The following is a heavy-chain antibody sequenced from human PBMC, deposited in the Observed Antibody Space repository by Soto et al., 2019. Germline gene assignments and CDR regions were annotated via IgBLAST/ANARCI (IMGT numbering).Heavy chain of an antibody. D-gene: IGHD1-7*01. CDR2: ISSNGGTT. CDR1: GFTFSSYD. J-gene: IGHJ5*02. Sequence: EVQLAESGGGMVQPGGSLRLSCVASGFTFSSYDMHWVRQAPGKGLEYVSSISSNGGTTYYGNSVKGRFTISRDNSKNTLYLQMGSLRAEEMAVYYCVIRVSANYDHWGQGTLVAVSS. V-gene: IGHV3-64*01. CDR3: VIRVSANYDH.